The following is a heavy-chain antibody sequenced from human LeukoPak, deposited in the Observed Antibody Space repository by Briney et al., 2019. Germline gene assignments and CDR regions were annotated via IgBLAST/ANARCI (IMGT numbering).Heavy chain of an antibody. CDR2: IYNSGST. J-gene: IGHJ6*02. CDR1: GGSISSYY. V-gene: IGHV4-4*07. Sequence: SETLSLTCTVSGGSISSYYWSWIRQPAGEGLEWIGRIYNSGSTNYNPSLKSRVTMSVDTSKNQFSLKLSSVTAADTAVYYCARDIDVAAASYYGMDVWGQGTTVTVSS. CDR3: ARDIDVAAASYYGMDV. D-gene: IGHD6-13*01.